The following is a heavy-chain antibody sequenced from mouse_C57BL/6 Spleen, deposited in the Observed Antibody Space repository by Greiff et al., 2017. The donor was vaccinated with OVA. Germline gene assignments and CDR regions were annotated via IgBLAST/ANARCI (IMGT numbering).Heavy chain of an antibody. Sequence: QVQLQQSGPELVKPGASVTISCKASGYAFSSSWMNWVKQRPGKGLEWIGRIYPGDGDTNYNGKFKGKATLTADKSSSTAYMQLSSLTSEDSAVYFCARQEIYYDYEAWFAYWGQGTLVTVSA. V-gene: IGHV1-82*01. CDR3: ARQEIYYDYEAWFAY. CDR1: GYAFSSSW. J-gene: IGHJ3*01. CDR2: IYPGDGDT. D-gene: IGHD2-4*01.